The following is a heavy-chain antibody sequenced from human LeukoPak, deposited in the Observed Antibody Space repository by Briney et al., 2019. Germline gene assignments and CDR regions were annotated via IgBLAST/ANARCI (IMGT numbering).Heavy chain of an antibody. Sequence: PSETLSLTCTVSGGSISSYYWSWIRQPPGKGLEWIGYIYYSGSTNYNPSLKSRVTISVDTSKNQFSLKLSSVTAADTAVYYCAGHSSSWYWGYFDYWGQGTLVTVSS. CDR1: GGSISSYY. V-gene: IGHV4-59*08. J-gene: IGHJ4*02. CDR3: AGHSSSWYWGYFDY. CDR2: IYYSGST. D-gene: IGHD6-13*01.